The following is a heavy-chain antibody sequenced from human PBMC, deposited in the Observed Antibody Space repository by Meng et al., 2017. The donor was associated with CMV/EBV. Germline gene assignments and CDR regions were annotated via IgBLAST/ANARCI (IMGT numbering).Heavy chain of an antibody. CDR1: YPFNTYG. J-gene: IGHJ5*02. Sequence: YPFNTYGITWVRQAPGQGLEWMGWISVSTGDTNYAQNLQDRLILTTDTSTNTAHMELRSLRSDDTALYYCTKLGRVGSSPRYNWFDTWGQGTLVTVSS. D-gene: IGHD3-16*01. CDR3: TKLGRVGSSPRYNWFDT. CDR2: ISVSTGDT. V-gene: IGHV1-18*01.